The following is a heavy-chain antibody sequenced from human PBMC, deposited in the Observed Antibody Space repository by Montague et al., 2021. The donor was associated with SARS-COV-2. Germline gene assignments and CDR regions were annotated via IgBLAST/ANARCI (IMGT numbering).Heavy chain of an antibody. D-gene: IGHD6-13*01. Sequence: SETLSLTCTVSGGSVSSGGYYWSWIRQPPGKGLEWIGYIYYSGSTNYXPSLKSRVTISLDTSKNQLSLKLTSVTAADTAVYYCARVSLAAAATRSDYWGQGTLVTVSS. CDR1: GGSVSSGGYY. J-gene: IGHJ4*02. V-gene: IGHV4-61*08. CDR3: ARVSLAAAATRSDY. CDR2: IYYSGST.